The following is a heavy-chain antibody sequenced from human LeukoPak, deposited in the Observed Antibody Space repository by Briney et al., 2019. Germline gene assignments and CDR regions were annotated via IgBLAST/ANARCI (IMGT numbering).Heavy chain of an antibody. V-gene: IGHV3-11*01. Sequence: GGSLRLSCAASGFTFSDYYMSWIRQAPGKGLEWVSYISSSGSTIYYADSVKGRFTISKHNAKNSLYLQINSLRAEDTAVYYCARESPPAIVVVPAAIYYWGQRTLVTVSS. J-gene: IGHJ4*02. CDR1: GFTFSDYY. CDR3: ARESPPAIVVVPAAIYY. D-gene: IGHD2-2*01. CDR2: ISSSGSTI.